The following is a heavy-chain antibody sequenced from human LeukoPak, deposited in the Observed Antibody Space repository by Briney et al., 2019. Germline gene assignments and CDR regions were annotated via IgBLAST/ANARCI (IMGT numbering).Heavy chain of an antibody. CDR2: IDYSGST. Sequence: SETLSLTCTVSGDSISFNYWNWIRQPPGKGLEWIGHIDYSGSTSYNPSLKCRLTIPIDTSKDQFSLYLSSVTAADTGVYYCAKRIGSYWYWGQGTLVTVSS. D-gene: IGHD1-26*01. J-gene: IGHJ4*02. V-gene: IGHV4-59*01. CDR3: AKRIGSYWY. CDR1: GDSISFNY.